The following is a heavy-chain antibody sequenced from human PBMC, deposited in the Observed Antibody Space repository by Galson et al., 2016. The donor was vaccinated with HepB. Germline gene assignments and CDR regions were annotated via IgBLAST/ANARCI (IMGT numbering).Heavy chain of an antibody. J-gene: IGHJ3*02. D-gene: IGHD1-26*01. Sequence: ETLSLTCTVSGYSISSGSFWGWIRQPPGKGLEWIGEINHSGSTNYNPSLKSRVTISVDTSKNQFSLNLSSVTAADTAVYYCARGFNSFGSGSYNAFDIWGQGTMVTVSS. V-gene: IGHV4-38-2*02. CDR2: INHSGST. CDR3: ARGFNSFGSGSYNAFDI. CDR1: GYSISSGSF.